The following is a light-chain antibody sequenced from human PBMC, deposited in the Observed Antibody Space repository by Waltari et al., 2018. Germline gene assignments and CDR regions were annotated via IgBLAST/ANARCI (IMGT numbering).Light chain of an antibody. CDR1: QNIEQN. Sequence: DIQMTQSPSTLSASVGDRVTITSRSSQNIEQNLNWYQHNPGKAPEILTYCAATLQSGVPSRFGCSGSGTDFTITISSLQPDDFSTFFCRQSYGNSPFTFGQGTKLEIK. CDR2: CAA. J-gene: IGKJ2*01. CDR3: RQSYGNSPFT. V-gene: IGKV1-39*01.